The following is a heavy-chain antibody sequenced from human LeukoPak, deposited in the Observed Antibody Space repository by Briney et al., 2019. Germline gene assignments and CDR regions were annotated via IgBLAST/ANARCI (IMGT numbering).Heavy chain of an antibody. Sequence: GGSLRLSCAASGFTFSSYWMSWVRQAPGKGLEWVANIKQDGSEKYYVDSVKGRFTISRDNAKNSLYLQMNSLRAEDTAVYYCARQEYSGSYYARVGFDNWGQGTLVTVSS. J-gene: IGHJ4*02. CDR1: GFTFSSYW. CDR2: IKQDGSEK. V-gene: IGHV3-7*01. CDR3: ARQEYSGSYYARVGFDN. D-gene: IGHD1-26*01.